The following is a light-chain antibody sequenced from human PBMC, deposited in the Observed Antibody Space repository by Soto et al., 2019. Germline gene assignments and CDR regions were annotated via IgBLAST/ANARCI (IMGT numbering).Light chain of an antibody. CDR3: HQSNNYPWT. J-gene: IGKJ1*01. V-gene: IGKV1-5*03. CDR2: EAA. Sequence: DIQMTQSPSTLSASVGDRVTITCRASQYIHNYLAWYQQKPDEAPKLLIYEAANLESGVPSRFSGSGTGTEFTLTISSLQPDEFAADYCHQSNNYPWTFGQGTRVEI. CDR1: QYIHNY.